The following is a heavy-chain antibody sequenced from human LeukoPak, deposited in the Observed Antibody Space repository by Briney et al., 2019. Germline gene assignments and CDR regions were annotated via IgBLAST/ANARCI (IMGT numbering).Heavy chain of an antibody. CDR3: ARKSLEYCSSTSCYALDY. CDR1: GGSFSGYY. Sequence: SETLSLTCAVYGGSFSGYYWSWIRQPPGKGLEWIGEINHSGSTNYNPSLKRRVTISLDTSKNQFSLKLSSVTAAATAVYYCARKSLEYCSSTSCYALDYWGQGTLVTVSS. D-gene: IGHD2-2*01. J-gene: IGHJ4*02. CDR2: INHSGST. V-gene: IGHV4-34*01.